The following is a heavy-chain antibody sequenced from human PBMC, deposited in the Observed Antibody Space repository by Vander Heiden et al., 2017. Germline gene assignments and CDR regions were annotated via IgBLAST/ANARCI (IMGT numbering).Heavy chain of an antibody. CDR1: GFTFSTYA. CDR3: AKDRWFGESHNRFDS. CDR2: MSGSGGST. D-gene: IGHD3-10*01. J-gene: IGHJ4*02. Sequence: EVQLLESGGGLVQPGGSLRLSCSASGFTFSTYAIGWVRQAPGKGLEWVSSMSGSGGSTYYADSVKGRFPISRDNSKNTLYLQMNSLRAEDTAVYYCAKDRWFGESHNRFDSWGQGTLVTVSP. V-gene: IGHV3-23*01.